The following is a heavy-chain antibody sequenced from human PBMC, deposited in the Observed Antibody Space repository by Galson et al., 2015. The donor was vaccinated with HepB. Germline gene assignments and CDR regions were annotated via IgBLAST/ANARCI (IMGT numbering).Heavy chain of an antibody. CDR3: ARVNLGRAAVATKYFDY. CDR1: GYAFTTYY. J-gene: IGHJ4*02. D-gene: IGHD3-16*01. V-gene: IGHV1-46*01. CDR2: INPNTGST. Sequence: SVKVSCKASGYAFTTYYIHWVRQAPGQGLELMGIINPNTGSTSYAQKFRGRVTMTRDTSTSTVYMELRSLRSEDTAIYYCARVNLGRAAVATKYFDYWGQGTLVTVSS.